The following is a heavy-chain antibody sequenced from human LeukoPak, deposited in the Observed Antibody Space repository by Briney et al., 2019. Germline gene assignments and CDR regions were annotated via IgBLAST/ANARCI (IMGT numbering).Heavy chain of an antibody. D-gene: IGHD3-16*01. V-gene: IGHV3-48*03. CDR2: IRDDGSTT. CDR3: ARRFRD. J-gene: IGHJ4*02. Sequence: SGGSLRLSCVGSGLTFSGFELNWVRQPPGKGLEWVSYIRDDGSTTTYADSVKGRFVISRDNTKNSLYLQMNSLRGEDTAIYYCARRFRDWGQGTLVTVSS. CDR1: GLTFSGFE.